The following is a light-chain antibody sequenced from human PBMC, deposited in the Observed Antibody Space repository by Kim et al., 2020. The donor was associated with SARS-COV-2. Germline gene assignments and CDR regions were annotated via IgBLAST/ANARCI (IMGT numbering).Light chain of an antibody. CDR2: RNN. CDR1: GPNIGRKY. CDR3: AAWDDSLSGPHVV. V-gene: IGLV1-47*01. Sequence: DTIPLYGNGPNIGRKYLYWEQQLPGTGPKLLIYRNNQRPSGVPDRFSGSKSGTSASLAISGLRSEDEADYYCAAWDDSLSGPHVVFGGGTQLTVL. J-gene: IGLJ2*01.